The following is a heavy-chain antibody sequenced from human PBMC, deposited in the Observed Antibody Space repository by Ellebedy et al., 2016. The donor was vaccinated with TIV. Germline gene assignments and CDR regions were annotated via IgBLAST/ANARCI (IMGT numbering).Heavy chain of an antibody. V-gene: IGHV1-46*01. Sequence: ASVKVSCKASGYTFTGYYMQWVRQAPGQGLEWMGIINPSGGTTRYAQKFQGRVTMTRDTPTSTVYMELSSLRSEDTDIYYCATYGSGTYASFDYWGQGTLVTVSS. CDR2: INPSGGTT. J-gene: IGHJ4*02. D-gene: IGHD3-10*01. CDR3: ATYGSGTYASFDY. CDR1: GYTFTGYY.